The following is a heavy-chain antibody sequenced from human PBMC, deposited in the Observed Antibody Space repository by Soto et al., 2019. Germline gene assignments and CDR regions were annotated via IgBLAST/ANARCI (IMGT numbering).Heavy chain of an antibody. Sequence: SETLSLTCTVSGGSISSGVYYWSWIRQHPGKGLEWIGYIYYSGSTYYNPSLKSRVTISVDTSKNQFSLKLSSVTAADTAVYYCARSPVAYDFWSGFFDYWGQGTLVTVSS. CDR2: IYYSGST. V-gene: IGHV4-31*03. CDR3: ARSPVAYDFWSGFFDY. J-gene: IGHJ4*02. D-gene: IGHD3-3*01. CDR1: GGSISSGVYY.